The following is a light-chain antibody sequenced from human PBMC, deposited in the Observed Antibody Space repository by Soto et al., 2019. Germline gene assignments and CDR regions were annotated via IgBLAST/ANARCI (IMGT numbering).Light chain of an antibody. CDR3: SSYTSSSTF. Sequence: QSALTQPASVSGSPGQSITISCTGTSSDVGGYNYVSWYQQHPGKAPKLMIYDVSNRPSGVSNRFSGSKSGNTASLTISGIQAEDEADYYCSSYTSSSTFFGPGTKVTVL. CDR1: SSDVGGYNY. J-gene: IGLJ1*01. V-gene: IGLV2-14*01. CDR2: DVS.